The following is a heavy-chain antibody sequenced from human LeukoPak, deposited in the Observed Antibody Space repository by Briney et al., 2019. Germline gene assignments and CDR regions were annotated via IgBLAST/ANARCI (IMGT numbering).Heavy chain of an antibody. J-gene: IGHJ4*02. CDR2: IYHSGSP. D-gene: IGHD4-17*01. CDR1: GGSISSGGYS. CDR3: ARKGLVGDLFDY. Sequence: SQTLSLTCAVSGGSISSGGYSWSWIRQPPGKGLEWIGYIYHSGSPYYNPALKSRVTISVDRSKNQFSLKLSSVTAADTAVYYCARKGLVGDLFDYWGQGTLVTVSS. V-gene: IGHV4-30-2*01.